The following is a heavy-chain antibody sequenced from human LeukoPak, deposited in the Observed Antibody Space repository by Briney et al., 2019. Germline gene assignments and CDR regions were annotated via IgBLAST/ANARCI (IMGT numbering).Heavy chain of an antibody. V-gene: IGHV1-2*02. CDR3: ARSACSGDGCFLDY. J-gene: IGHJ4*02. Sequence: GASVKVSCKASGYTFTGYYMHWVRQAPGQGLEWMGWINPNCGGTNYAQKFQGRVTMTSDMSTNTLYMELSSLRSEDTAVYYCARSACSGDGCFLDYWGQGTLLTVSS. CDR1: GYTFTGYY. CDR2: INPNCGGT. D-gene: IGHD2-15*01.